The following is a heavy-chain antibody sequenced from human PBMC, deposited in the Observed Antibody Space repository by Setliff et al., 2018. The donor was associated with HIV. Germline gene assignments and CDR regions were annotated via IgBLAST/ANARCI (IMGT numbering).Heavy chain of an antibody. Sequence: PGGSLRLSCAASGFTFSNFAMSWVRQAPGKGLEWVSAISGGGGKTDYADSVKGRFTISRDNSKNTLYLQMNSLKTEDTAVYYCTTGTRLVDWGQGALVTVSS. CDR2: ISGGGGKT. J-gene: IGHJ4*02. CDR3: TTGTRLVD. D-gene: IGHD2-21*01. CDR1: GFTFSNFA. V-gene: IGHV3-23*01.